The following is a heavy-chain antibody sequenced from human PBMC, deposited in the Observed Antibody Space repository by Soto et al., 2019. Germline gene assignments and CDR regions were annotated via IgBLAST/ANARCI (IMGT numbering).Heavy chain of an antibody. CDR1: GGSISSGGYS. CDR2: IYHGGST. D-gene: IGHD3-16*01. Sequence: SETLSLTCAVSGGSISSGGYSWSWIRQPPGKGLEWIGYIYHGGSTYYNPSLNSRVTTSLDRSSNQFSLRLSSVTAADTAVYYCARDHYDYGYFDYWGQGALVTVSS. V-gene: IGHV4-30-2*01. J-gene: IGHJ4*02. CDR3: ARDHYDYGYFDY.